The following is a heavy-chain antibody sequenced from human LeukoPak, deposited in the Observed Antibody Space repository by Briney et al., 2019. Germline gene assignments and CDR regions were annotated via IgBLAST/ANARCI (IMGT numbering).Heavy chain of an antibody. J-gene: IGHJ2*01. V-gene: IGHV4-34*01. CDR1: GGSFSGYY. CDR3: ARDPEPLLSSSPSYWYFDL. D-gene: IGHD6-13*01. Sequence: KPSETLSLTCAVYGGSFSGYYWSWIRQPPGKGLEWIGEINHSGSTNYNPSLKSRVTMSVDTSKNQFSLKLSSVTAADTAVYYCARDPEPLLSSSPSYWYFDLWGRGTLVTVSS. CDR2: INHSGST.